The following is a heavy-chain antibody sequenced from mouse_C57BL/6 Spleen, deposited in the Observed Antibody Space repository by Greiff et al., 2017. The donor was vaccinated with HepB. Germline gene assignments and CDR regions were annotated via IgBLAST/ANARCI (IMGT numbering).Heavy chain of an antibody. CDR1: GYTFTSYW. J-gene: IGHJ4*01. CDR3: ARGGEIYYYGTAMDY. CDR2: IHPNSGST. Sequence: QVQLQQPGAELVKPGASVKLSCKASGYTFTSYWMHWVKQRPGQGLEWIGMIHPNSGSTNYNEKFKSKATLTVDKSSSTAYMQLSSLTSEDSAVYYCARGGEIYYYGTAMDYWGQGTSVTVSS. V-gene: IGHV1-64*01. D-gene: IGHD1-1*01.